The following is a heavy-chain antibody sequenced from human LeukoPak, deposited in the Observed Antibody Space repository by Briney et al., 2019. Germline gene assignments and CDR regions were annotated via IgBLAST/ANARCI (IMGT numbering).Heavy chain of an antibody. V-gene: IGHV1-2*02. D-gene: IGHD3-3*01. J-gene: IGHJ5*02. CDR2: INPNSGGT. Sequence: GASVKVSCKASGYTFTGYYMHWVRQAPGQGLEWMGWINPNSGGTNYAQKFQGRVTMTRDTSISTAYMELSRLRSDDTAVYHCASSTYYDFWSGYLPPHWFDPWGQGTLVTVSS. CDR1: GYTFTGYY. CDR3: ASSTYYDFWSGYLPPHWFDP.